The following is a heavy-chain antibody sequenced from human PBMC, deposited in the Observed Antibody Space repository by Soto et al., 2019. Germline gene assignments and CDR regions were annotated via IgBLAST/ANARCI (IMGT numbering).Heavy chain of an antibody. CDR3: AKRPTHTHFKYSSSSTDDY. CDR1: GFTFSSYA. D-gene: IGHD6-6*01. Sequence: GGSLRLSCAASGFTFSSYAMSWVRQAPGKGLEWVSAISGSGGSTYYADSVKGRFTISRDNSKNTLYLQMNSLRAEDTAVYYCAKRPTHTHFKYSSSSTDDYWGQGTLVTVSS. V-gene: IGHV3-23*01. J-gene: IGHJ4*02. CDR2: ISGSGGST.